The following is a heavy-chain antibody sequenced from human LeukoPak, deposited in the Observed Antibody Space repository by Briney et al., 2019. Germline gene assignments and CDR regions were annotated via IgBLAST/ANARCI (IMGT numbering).Heavy chain of an antibody. J-gene: IGHJ4*02. CDR3: ASMGYYDFWSGYLEADY. Sequence: GGSLRLSCAASGFTFSSYSMNWVRQAPGKGLEWVSSISSSSSYIYYADSVKGRFTISRDNAKNSLYLQMNSLRAEDTAVYYCASMGYYDFWSGYLEADYWGQGTLVTVSS. D-gene: IGHD3-3*01. CDR2: ISSSSSYI. V-gene: IGHV3-21*01. CDR1: GFTFSSYS.